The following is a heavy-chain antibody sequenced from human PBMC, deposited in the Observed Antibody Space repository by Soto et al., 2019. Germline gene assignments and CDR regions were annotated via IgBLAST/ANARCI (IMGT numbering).Heavy chain of an antibody. CDR2: IHAGNGNT. CDR3: ARGEAVTTSYYYYYMDV. V-gene: IGHV1-3*01. J-gene: IGHJ6*03. Sequence: GASVKVSCKASGYTFTSYAMHWVRQAPGQRLEWMGWIHAGNGNTKYSQKFQGRVTITRDTSASTAYMELSSLRSEDTAVYYCARGEAVTTSYYYYYMDVWGKGTTVTVSS. CDR1: GYTFTSYA. D-gene: IGHD4-17*01.